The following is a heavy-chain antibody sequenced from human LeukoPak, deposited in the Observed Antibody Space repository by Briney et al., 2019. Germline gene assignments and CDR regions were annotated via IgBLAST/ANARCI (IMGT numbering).Heavy chain of an antibody. V-gene: IGHV1-8*01. CDR2: MNPNSGNA. J-gene: IGHJ4*02. CDR3: ARAPMGTAALY. Sequence: GASVKVSCKASGYTFTNFDINWVRQAPGQGLEWMGWMNPNSGNAGYAQKFQGRVTLTRDTSITTAYMELSSLRSEDTAFYYCARAPMGTAALYWGQGTLVTVSS. D-gene: IGHD2-2*01. CDR1: GYTFTNFD.